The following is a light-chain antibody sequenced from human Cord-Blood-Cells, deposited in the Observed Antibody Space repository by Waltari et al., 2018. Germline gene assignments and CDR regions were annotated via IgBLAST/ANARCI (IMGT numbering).Light chain of an antibody. J-gene: IGKJ2*03. CDR2: GAS. V-gene: IGKV3-15*01. Sequence: EIVMTQSPATLSVSPGERAPLSCRASQSVSSNLAWYQQKPGQAPRLLIYGASTRATGIPARCSGSGSGTEFTLTISRLQSEDVAVYYCQHYNNWPPGFGQGTKLEIK. CDR3: QHYNNWPPG. CDR1: QSVSSN.